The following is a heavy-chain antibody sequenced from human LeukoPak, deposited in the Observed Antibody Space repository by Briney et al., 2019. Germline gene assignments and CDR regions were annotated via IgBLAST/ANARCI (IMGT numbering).Heavy chain of an antibody. CDR2: ISWNSGSI. Sequence: HPGGSLRLSCAASGFTFDDYAMHWVRQVPGKGLEWVSGISWNSGSIGYADSVKGRFTISRDNAKNSLYLQMNSLRAEDMALYYCAKSKTVTTEFDHWGQGTLVTVSS. D-gene: IGHD4-17*01. J-gene: IGHJ4*02. CDR3: AKSKTVTTEFDH. V-gene: IGHV3-9*03. CDR1: GFTFDDYA.